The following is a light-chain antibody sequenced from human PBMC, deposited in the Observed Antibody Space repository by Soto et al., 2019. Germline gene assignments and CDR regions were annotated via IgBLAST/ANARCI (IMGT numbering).Light chain of an antibody. J-gene: IGKJ1*01. CDR3: QQYNNWPWT. CDR2: DVS. V-gene: IGKV1-5*01. CDR1: QSISSW. Sequence: DIQMTQSPSTLSASVGDRVTITCRASQSISSWLAWYQQKPGKAPKLLIYDVSSLESGVPSRFSGSGSGTDFTLTISSLQSEDFAVYYCQQYNNWPWTFGQGTKVDIK.